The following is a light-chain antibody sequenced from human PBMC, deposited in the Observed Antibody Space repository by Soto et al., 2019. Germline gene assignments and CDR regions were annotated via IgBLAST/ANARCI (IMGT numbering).Light chain of an antibody. CDR1: SNDVGNYNL. CDR2: EDN. Sequence: QSALTQPASVSGSPGQSITISCTGTSNDVGNYNLVSWYQQHPGQAPKLMIYEDNKRPSRVSNRFSGSKSGNTASLTISGLQAEDEAEYYCCAYGGSSTWVFGGGTKLTVL. V-gene: IGLV2-23*01. J-gene: IGLJ3*02. CDR3: CAYGGSSTWV.